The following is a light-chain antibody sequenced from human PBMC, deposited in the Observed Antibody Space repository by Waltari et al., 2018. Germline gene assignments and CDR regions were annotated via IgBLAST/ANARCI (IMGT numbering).Light chain of an antibody. V-gene: IGLV1-40*01. CDR2: GNA. CDR3: QAYDNSLNGLV. Sequence: QSLPTHPPSASGAQAQRVTISRTRRSPHLAAGYEVHWYQQLPGTAPRPLIYGNANRPSGVPDRFSGSKSGTSASLAITGLQAEDEADYYCQAYDNSLNGLVFGGGTKLTVL. J-gene: IGLJ2*01. CDR1: SPHLAAGYE.